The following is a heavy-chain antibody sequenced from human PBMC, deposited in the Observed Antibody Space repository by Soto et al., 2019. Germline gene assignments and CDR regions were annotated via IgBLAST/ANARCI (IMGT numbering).Heavy chain of an antibody. V-gene: IGHV4-34*01. D-gene: IGHD3-16*02. CDR2: INHSGST. Sequence: SETLSLTCAVYGGSFSGYYWSWIRQPPGKGLEWIGEINHSGSTNYNPSLKSRVTISVDTSKNQFSLKLSSVTAADTAVYYCARGLLMITFGGVIASRGYFDYWGQGTLVTVSS. CDR3: ARGLLMITFGGVIASRGYFDY. CDR1: GGSFSGYY. J-gene: IGHJ4*02.